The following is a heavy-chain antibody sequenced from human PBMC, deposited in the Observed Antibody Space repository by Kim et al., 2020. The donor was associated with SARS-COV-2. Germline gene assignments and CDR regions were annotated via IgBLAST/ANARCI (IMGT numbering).Heavy chain of an antibody. CDR3: AREGELFYQGRYYYYMDV. CDR1: GYTFTSYD. CDR2: MNPNSGNT. J-gene: IGHJ6*03. D-gene: IGHD3-10*01. Sequence: ASVKVSCKASGYTFTSYDINWVRQATGQGLEWMGWMNPNSGNTGYAQKFQGRVTMTRNTSISTAYMELSSLRSEDTAVYYCAREGELFYQGRYYYYMDVWGKRTTVTVSS. V-gene: IGHV1-8*01.